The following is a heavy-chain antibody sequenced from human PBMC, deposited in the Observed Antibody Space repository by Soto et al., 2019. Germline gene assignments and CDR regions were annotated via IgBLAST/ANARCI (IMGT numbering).Heavy chain of an antibody. CDR1: GGSISSYY. Sequence: SETLSLTCPVSGGSISSYYWSWIRQPPGKGLEWIGYIYYSGSTNYNPSLKSRVTISVDTSKNQFSLKLSSVTAADTAVYYCARLIINYYDSSGPFDYWGQGTLVTVS. CDR2: IYYSGST. D-gene: IGHD3-22*01. CDR3: ARLIINYYDSSGPFDY. J-gene: IGHJ4*02. V-gene: IGHV4-59*01.